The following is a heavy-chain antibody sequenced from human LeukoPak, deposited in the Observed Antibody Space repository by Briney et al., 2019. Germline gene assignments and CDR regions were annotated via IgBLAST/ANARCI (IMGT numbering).Heavy chain of an antibody. CDR3: ASYGSGSYFSPYYFDY. V-gene: IGHV4-39*07. D-gene: IGHD3-10*01. Sequence: SETLSLTCTVSGGSISSSSYYWGWIRQPPGKGLEWIGSIYHSGSTYYNPSLKSRVTISVDTSKNQFSLKLSSVTAADTAIYYCASYGSGSYFSPYYFDYWGQGTLVTVSS. CDR1: GGSISSSSYY. CDR2: IYHSGST. J-gene: IGHJ4*02.